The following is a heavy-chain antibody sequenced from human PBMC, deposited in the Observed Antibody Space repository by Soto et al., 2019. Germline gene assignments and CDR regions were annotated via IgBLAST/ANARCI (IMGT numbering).Heavy chain of an antibody. CDR1: GYTFSDFD. D-gene: IGHD3-16*01. CDR3: ARGNPFNYAGFDV. Sequence: ASVKVSCKASGYTFSDFDINWLRQASGQGPEWMGWMNAKSGDTFFAQRFQGKFNMTWDTSLSTAYMEVGSLTSDDTAMYYCARGNPFNYAGFDVWGQGTTVTVSS. J-gene: IGHJ6*02. V-gene: IGHV1-8*01. CDR2: MNAKSGDT.